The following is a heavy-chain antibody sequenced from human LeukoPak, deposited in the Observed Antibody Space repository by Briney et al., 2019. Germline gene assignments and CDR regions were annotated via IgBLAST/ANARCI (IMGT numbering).Heavy chain of an antibody. D-gene: IGHD4-23*01. CDR1: GGSISSYS. V-gene: IGHV4-59*08. CDR3: ARHLDYGGHQGAFDI. Sequence: SETLSLTCTVSGGSISSYSWSWIRQPPGNGLEWIGYIYSSGRTNHNPSLKSRVTISVSTSRNQFSLNLSSVTAADTAVYYCARHLDYGGHQGAFDIWGQGTMVTVSS. CDR2: IYSSGRT. J-gene: IGHJ3*02.